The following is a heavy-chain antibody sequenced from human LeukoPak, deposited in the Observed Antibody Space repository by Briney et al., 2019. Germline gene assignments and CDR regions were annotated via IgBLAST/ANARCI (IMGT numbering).Heavy chain of an antibody. D-gene: IGHD3-3*01. CDR1: GYTFTSYG. Sequence: GVSVKVSCKASGYTFTSYGISWVRQAPGQGLEWMGWISAYNGNTNYAQKLQGRVTMTTDTSTSTAYMELRSLRSDDTAVYYCAREKPTLRFLEWLSNQDIYYYYGMDVWGQGTTVTVSS. CDR2: ISAYNGNT. J-gene: IGHJ6*02. CDR3: AREKPTLRFLEWLSNQDIYYYYGMDV. V-gene: IGHV1-18*01.